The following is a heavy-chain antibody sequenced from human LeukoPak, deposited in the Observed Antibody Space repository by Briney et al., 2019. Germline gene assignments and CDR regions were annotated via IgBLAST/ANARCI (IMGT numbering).Heavy chain of an antibody. CDR1: GYTFSSYS. V-gene: IGHV3-21*01. CDR2: MSVRSYCI. D-gene: IGHD3-22*01. Sequence: KPGGSLRLSCAASGYTFSSYSINWVRQAPGKGLEGVSSMSVRSYCIYYADSVRGRFSISRDDARDTLYLQMNSLRAEDTAVYYCVRLRRNSDTSGFYYYYDYWGQGTLVTVSS. J-gene: IGHJ4*02. CDR3: VRLRRNSDTSGFYYYYDY.